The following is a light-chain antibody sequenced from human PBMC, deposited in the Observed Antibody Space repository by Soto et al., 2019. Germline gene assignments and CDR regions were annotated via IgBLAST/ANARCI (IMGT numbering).Light chain of an antibody. Sequence: QSVLTQPPSVSGAPGQTITISCTGDSSNIGAGYDVHWYQQLPGTAPKLLIYVNINRPSGVPDRFSASRSDSSASLAITGLQAEDEADYYCPSYDSSLSVLFGGGTKVTVL. CDR1: SSNIGAGYD. CDR3: PSYDSSLSVL. J-gene: IGLJ2*01. CDR2: VNI. V-gene: IGLV1-40*01.